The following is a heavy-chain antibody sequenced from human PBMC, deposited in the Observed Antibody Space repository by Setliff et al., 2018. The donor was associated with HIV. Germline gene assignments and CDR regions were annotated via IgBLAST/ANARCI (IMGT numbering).Heavy chain of an antibody. Sequence: ASVKVSCKPTGGTFNIFSITWVRQAPGQGLGWMGRINPSGGSTSYAQKFQGSVTMTTDTSTSTVYMALRNLRSDDTAVYFCARGGPARVALLYWFDPWGQGTLVTVS. CDR2: INPSGGST. J-gene: IGHJ5*02. CDR1: GGTFNIFS. D-gene: IGHD2-21*01. V-gene: IGHV1-46*02. CDR3: ARGGPARVALLYWFDP.